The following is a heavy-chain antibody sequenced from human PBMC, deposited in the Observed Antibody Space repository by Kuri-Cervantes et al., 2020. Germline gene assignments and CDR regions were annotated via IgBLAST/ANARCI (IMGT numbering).Heavy chain of an antibody. D-gene: IGHD3-10*01. J-gene: IGHJ6*02. Sequence: GESLKXXXAASGXXVSSNYMSWVRQAXGKGXEWVSVIYXGGSTYYADSVXXXXXISXDNXKNXLYLQXXXLRXEDTAXXYCAXWGGGXXYYGMDVWGQGTTVTVSS. CDR2: IYXGGST. V-gene: IGHV3-53*01. CDR3: AXWGGGXXYYGMDV. CDR1: GXXVSSNY.